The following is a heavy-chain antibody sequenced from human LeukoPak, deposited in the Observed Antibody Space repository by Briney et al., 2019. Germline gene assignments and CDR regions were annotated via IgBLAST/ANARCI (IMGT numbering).Heavy chain of an antibody. CDR1: GFVFSTYG. J-gene: IGHJ5*02. D-gene: IGHD3-3*01. V-gene: IGHV3-30*19. CDR2: ISYDGSNK. Sequence: PGTSLRLSCAASGFVFSTYGMHWVRQAPGKGLEWVAVISYDGSNKYYADSVKGRFTISRDNSKNTLYLQMNSLRAEDTAVYYCARECVSDFWSGYYSNWFDPWGQGTLVTVSS. CDR3: ARECVSDFWSGYYSNWFDP.